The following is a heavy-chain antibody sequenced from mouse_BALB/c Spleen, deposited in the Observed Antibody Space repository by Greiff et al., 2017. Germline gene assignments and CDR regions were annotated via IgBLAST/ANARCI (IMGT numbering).Heavy chain of an antibody. D-gene: IGHD1-1*01. V-gene: IGHV1-14*01. CDR3: ARSLNYGSSYGAMDY. Sequence: EVQLQQSGPELVKPGASVKMSCKASGYTFTSYVMHWVKQKPGQGLEWIGYINPYNDGTKYNEKFKGKATLTSDKSSSTAYMELSSLTSEDSAVYYCARSLNYGSSYGAMDYWGQGTSVTVSS. CDR2: INPYNDGT. J-gene: IGHJ4*01. CDR1: GYTFTSYV.